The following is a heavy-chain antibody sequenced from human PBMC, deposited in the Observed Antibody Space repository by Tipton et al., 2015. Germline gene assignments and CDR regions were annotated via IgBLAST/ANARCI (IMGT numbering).Heavy chain of an antibody. CDR3: ARGDDNYGFQRGVFDL. CDR1: GGSINTAY. D-gene: IGHD4-17*01. Sequence: TLSLTCTVSGGSINTAYWTWIRQPPGKGLEWLGHVYYRGSSYYNPSLKSRLTISIDTSKDQFTLRLSSVTAADTAVYYCARGDDNYGFQRGVFDLWGPGTLVTASS. J-gene: IGHJ3*01. CDR2: VYYRGSS. V-gene: IGHV4-59*12.